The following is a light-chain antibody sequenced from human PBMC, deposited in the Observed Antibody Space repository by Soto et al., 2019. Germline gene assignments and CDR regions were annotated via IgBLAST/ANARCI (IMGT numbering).Light chain of an antibody. Sequence: EIVMTQSPATLSLSPGERATLSCRASQSVNNNLAWYQQKPGQTPRLLIYSASTRATGIPSRFSGSGSGTEFTLSISSLQSEDFALYYCQQDNDWPYTFDRGTKLEIK. CDR1: QSVNNN. V-gene: IGKV3-15*01. J-gene: IGKJ2*01. CDR2: SAS. CDR3: QQDNDWPYT.